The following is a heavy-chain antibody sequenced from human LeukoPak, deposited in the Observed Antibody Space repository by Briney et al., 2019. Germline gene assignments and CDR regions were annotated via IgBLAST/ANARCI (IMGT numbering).Heavy chain of an antibody. CDR3: AKARRSACSTTSYYPFDY. Sequence: YPGGSLRLSCAASGFTFRSYAMSWVRQAPGKGLEWVSAISGSGGSTYYTDSVKGRFTISRDNSNNTIYLQMNSLRAEDTAVYYCAKARRSACSTTSYYPFDYWGQGTLVTVSS. V-gene: IGHV3-23*01. D-gene: IGHD2-2*01. J-gene: IGHJ4*02. CDR1: GFTFRSYA. CDR2: ISGSGGST.